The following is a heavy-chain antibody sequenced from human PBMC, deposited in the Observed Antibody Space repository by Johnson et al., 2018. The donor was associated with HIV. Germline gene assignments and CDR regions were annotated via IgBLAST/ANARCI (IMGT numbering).Heavy chain of an antibody. CDR3: AKAVGYDYVPSAFDI. CDR1: GFTFSSYW. CDR2: IKQDGSEK. J-gene: IGHJ3*02. D-gene: IGHD3-16*01. V-gene: IGHV3-7*05. Sequence: VQLVESGGGLVQPGGSLRLSCAASGFTFSSYWMSWVRQAPGKGLEWVANIKQDGSEKYYVDSVKGRFTISRDNAKNSLYLQMNSLRAEDTALYYCAKAVGYDYVPSAFDIWGQGTMVTVSS.